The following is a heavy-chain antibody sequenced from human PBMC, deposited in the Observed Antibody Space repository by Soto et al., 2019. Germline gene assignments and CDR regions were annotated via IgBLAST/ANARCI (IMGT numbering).Heavy chain of an antibody. V-gene: IGHV1-69*02. CDR1: GGTFSSYT. Sequence: SVKVSCKASGGTFSSYTISWVRQAPGQGLEWMGRIIPILGIANYAQKFQGRVTITADKSTSTAYMELSSLRSEDTAVYYCAKKYYDFSYYYYMDVWGKGTTVTVSS. CDR2: IIPILGIA. CDR3: AKKYYDFSYYYYMDV. J-gene: IGHJ6*03. D-gene: IGHD3-3*01.